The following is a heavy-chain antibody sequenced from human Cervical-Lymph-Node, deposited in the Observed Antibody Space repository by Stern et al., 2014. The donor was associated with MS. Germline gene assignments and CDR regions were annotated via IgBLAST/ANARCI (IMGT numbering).Heavy chain of an antibody. J-gene: IGHJ6*02. CDR3: ATDRDDFRSGYSAPTKGYGLDV. Sequence: QVQLLQPGAEVKKPGASVKVSCKVSGYTLTELSMHWVRQAPGKGLEWMGGFDPEDGETIYAQKFQGRVPMTEDTSTDTAYMELSSLRSEDTAVYYCATDRDDFRSGYSAPTKGYGLDVWSQRATVTVPS. CDR1: GYTLTELS. D-gene: IGHD3-3*01. V-gene: IGHV1-24*01. CDR2: FDPEDGET.